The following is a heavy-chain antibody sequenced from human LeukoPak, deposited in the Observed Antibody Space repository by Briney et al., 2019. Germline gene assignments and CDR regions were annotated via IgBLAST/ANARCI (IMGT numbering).Heavy chain of an antibody. CDR2: IYYSGST. CDR3: ARTTEGGYTYDYFYYYYMDV. J-gene: IGHJ6*03. D-gene: IGHD5-18*01. V-gene: IGHV4-59*01. Sequence: SETLSLTCTVSGGSLSSYYWSWIRQPPGKGLEWIGYIYYSGSTNYNPSLKSRVTISVDTSKNQFSLKLSSVTAADTAVYYCARTTEGGYTYDYFYYYYMDVWGKGTTVTISS. CDR1: GGSLSSYY.